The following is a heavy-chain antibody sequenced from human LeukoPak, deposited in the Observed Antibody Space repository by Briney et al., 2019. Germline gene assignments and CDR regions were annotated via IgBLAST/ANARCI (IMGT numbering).Heavy chain of an antibody. V-gene: IGHV4-59*08. D-gene: IGHD4-23*01. CDR1: GGSISSYY. J-gene: IGHJ4*02. CDR3: AAGLYGGNSDY. Sequence: PSETLSLTCTVSGGSISSYYWSWIRQPPGKGLEWIGYIYYSGSTNYNPSLKSRVTISVDTSKNQFSLKLSSVTAADTAVYYCAAGLYGGNSDYWGQGTLVTVSP. CDR2: IYYSGST.